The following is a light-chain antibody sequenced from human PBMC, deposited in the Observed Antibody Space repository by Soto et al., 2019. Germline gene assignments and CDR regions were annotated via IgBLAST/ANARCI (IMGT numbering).Light chain of an antibody. V-gene: IGKV1-39*01. Sequence: DIQMTQSPSSLSASVGDRVTITCQASQDISDYLNWYHQKPGKAPKFLIYDASYLETGVPSRFSGSGSGTDFTLTISSLQPEDFATYYCQQSYSTPFTFGPGTKVDIK. CDR1: QDISDY. CDR2: DAS. CDR3: QQSYSTPFT. J-gene: IGKJ3*01.